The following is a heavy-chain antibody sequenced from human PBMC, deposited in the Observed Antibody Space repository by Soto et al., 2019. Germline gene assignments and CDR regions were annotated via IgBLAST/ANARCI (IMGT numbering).Heavy chain of an antibody. D-gene: IGHD3-9*01. V-gene: IGHV3-15*07. CDR3: TPPPFDWLLETWFDP. CDR1: GFTFSNAW. J-gene: IGHJ5*02. CDR2: IKSKTDGGTT. Sequence: EVQLVESGGGLVKPGGSLRLSCAASGFTFSNAWMNWVRQAPGKGLEWVGRIKSKTDGGTTDYAAPVKGRFTISRDDSKNTLDLQMNSLKTEATAVYYCTPPPFDWLLETWFDPWGQGTLVTVSS.